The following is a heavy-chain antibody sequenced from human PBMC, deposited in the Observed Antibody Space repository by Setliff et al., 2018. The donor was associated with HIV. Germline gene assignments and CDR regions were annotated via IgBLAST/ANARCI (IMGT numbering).Heavy chain of an antibody. V-gene: IGHV7-4-1*01. J-gene: IGHJ4*02. D-gene: IGHD4-17*01. CDR3: ARDDYANTDLDF. CDR2: INTVTGNP. CDR1: GGTFNIFS. Sequence: ASVKVSCKTTGGTFNIFSITWVRQAPGQGLEWMGWINTVTGNPTYAQGFTGRFVFSSDTSVRTAYLQVVGLKAEDTAVYFCARDDYANTDLDFWGPGTLVTVSS.